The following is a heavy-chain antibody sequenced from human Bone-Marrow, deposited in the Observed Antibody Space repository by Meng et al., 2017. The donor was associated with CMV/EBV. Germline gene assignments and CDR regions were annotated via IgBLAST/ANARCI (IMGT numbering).Heavy chain of an antibody. Sequence: KVSCKASRYTFTAYYMHWVRQMPGKGLEWMGIIYPGDSDTRYSPSFQGQVTISADKSISTAYLQWSSLKASDTAMYYCARSHPYYYDSSGLYEFDYWGQGTLVTVSS. CDR1: RYTFTAYY. CDR3: ARSHPYYYDSSGLYEFDY. D-gene: IGHD3-22*01. V-gene: IGHV5-51*01. J-gene: IGHJ4*02. CDR2: IYPGDSDT.